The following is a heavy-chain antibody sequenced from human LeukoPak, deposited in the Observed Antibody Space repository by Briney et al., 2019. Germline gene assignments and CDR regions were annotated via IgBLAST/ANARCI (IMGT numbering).Heavy chain of an antibody. V-gene: IGHV4-4*07. CDR3: ARDRSWYYDSSGYYYGGRSPAFDI. D-gene: IGHD3-22*01. CDR2: MYTSGST. Sequence: SETLSLTCTVSGGSISSYYWSWIRQPAGKGLEWIGRMYTSGSTNYNPSLKSRATMSVDTSKNQFSLKLSSVTAADTAVYYCARDRSWYYDSSGYYYGGRSPAFDIWGQGTMVTVSS. J-gene: IGHJ3*02. CDR1: GGSISSYY.